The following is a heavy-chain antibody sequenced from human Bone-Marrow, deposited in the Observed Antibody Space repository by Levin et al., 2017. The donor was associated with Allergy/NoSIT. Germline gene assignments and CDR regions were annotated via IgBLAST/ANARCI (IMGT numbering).Heavy chain of an antibody. V-gene: IGHV3-7*01. CDR2: IKEDGREE. Sequence: GESLKISCAASGFSFRTYWMGWVRQAPGQGLEWVAYIKEDGREEKYVDSVRGRLAISRDNARNSLYLQLNSLRVEDTAVYYCVKDRGGRSGMDVWGQGTTVTVSS. CDR1: GFSFRTYW. J-gene: IGHJ6*02. CDR3: VKDRGGRSGMDV. D-gene: IGHD6-19*01.